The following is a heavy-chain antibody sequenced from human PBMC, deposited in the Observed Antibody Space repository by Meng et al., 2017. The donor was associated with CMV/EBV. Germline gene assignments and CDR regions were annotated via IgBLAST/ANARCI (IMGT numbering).Heavy chain of an antibody. V-gene: IGHV3-21*01. CDR3: ARALRPIDGAPYGMDV. D-gene: IGHD3-16*01. CDR2: ISSSSSYI. J-gene: IGHJ6*02. CDR1: GFTFSSYS. Sequence: GESLKISCAASGFTFSSYSMNWVRQAPGKGLEWVSPISSSSSYIYYADSVKGRFTISRDNAKNSLYLQMNSLRAEDTAVYYCARALRPIDGAPYGMDVWGQGTTVTVSS.